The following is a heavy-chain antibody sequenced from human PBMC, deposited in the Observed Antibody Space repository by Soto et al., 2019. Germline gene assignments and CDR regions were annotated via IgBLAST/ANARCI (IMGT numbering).Heavy chain of an antibody. D-gene: IGHD3-10*01. CDR2: ISGSGGST. V-gene: IGHV3-23*01. CDR1: GFTFSSYA. J-gene: IGHJ3*02. Sequence: GGSLRLSCAASGFTFSSYAMSWVRQAPGKGLEWVSAISGSGGSTYYADSVKGRFTITRDNSKNTLYLQMNSLRAEDTAVYFRAKVFSGPQPSDAFDIWGQGTRVTVSS. CDR3: AKVFSGPQPSDAFDI.